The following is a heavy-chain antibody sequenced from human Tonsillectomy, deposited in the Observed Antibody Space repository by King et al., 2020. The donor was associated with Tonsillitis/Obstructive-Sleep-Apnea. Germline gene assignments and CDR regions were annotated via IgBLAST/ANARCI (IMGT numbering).Heavy chain of an antibody. D-gene: IGHD2-15*01. CDR1: GYTLTELS. CDR3: AVNELGYCGGGSRYKWFDP. Sequence: VQLVQSGAEVKKPGASVKVSCKVSGYTLTELSMHWVRQTPGKGLEWMGGFDPDDAETGYAQKFQGRVTMTEDTSTDTDYMARSSLRSEDTAVYYCAVNELGYCGGGSRYKWFDPWGQGTLVTVSS. CDR2: FDPDDAET. J-gene: IGHJ5*02. V-gene: IGHV1-24*01.